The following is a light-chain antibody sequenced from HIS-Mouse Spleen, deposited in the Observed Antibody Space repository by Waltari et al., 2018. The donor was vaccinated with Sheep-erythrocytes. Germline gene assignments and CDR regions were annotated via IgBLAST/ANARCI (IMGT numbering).Light chain of an antibody. J-gene: IGLJ3*02. CDR3: CSYAGSSTPWV. Sequence: QSALTQPASVSGSPGQSITISCPGTSSYVGSYNLFPWYQQHPGKAPKLMIYEGSKRPSGVSNRFSGSKSGNTASLTISGLQAEDEADYYCCSYAGSSTPWVFGGGTKLTVL. V-gene: IGLV2-23*01. CDR2: EGS. CDR1: SSYVGSYNL.